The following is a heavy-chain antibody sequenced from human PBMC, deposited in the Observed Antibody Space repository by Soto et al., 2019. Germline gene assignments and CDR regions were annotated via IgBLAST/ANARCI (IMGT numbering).Heavy chain of an antibody. D-gene: IGHD6-13*01. V-gene: IGHV4-39*01. CDR3: ARLPRGAAAGPDSAYYYYYGMDV. J-gene: IGHJ6*02. Sequence: KTSETLSLTCTVSGGSISSSSYYWGWIRQPPGKGLEWIGSIYYSGSTYYNPSLKSRVTISVDTSKNQFSLKLSSVTAADTAVYYCARLPRGAAAGPDSAYYYYYGMDVWGQGTTVTVSS. CDR1: GGSISSSSYY. CDR2: IYYSGST.